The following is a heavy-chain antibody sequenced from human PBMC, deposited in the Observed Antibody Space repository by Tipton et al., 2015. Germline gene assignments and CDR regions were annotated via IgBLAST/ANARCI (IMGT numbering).Heavy chain of an antibody. CDR3: ARRAGYGDHFDY. D-gene: IGHD4-17*01. CDR1: GDSINSYY. V-gene: IGHV4-59*01. Sequence: TLSLTCTVSGDSINSYYWSWIRQPPGKGLEWIGYIHYSGATKYNPSLKSRVTISVDTSKNQFPLNLNSVTAADTAVYYCARRAGYGDHFDYWGRGTLVTVSP. CDR2: IHYSGAT. J-gene: IGHJ4*02.